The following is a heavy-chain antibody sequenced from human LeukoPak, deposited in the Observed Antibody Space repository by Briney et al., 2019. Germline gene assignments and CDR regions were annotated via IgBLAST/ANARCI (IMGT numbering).Heavy chain of an antibody. Sequence: GGSLRLSCAASGFTFSSYGMHWVRQAPGKGLEWVAVISYDGSNKYYTDSLKGRFTISRDNSKNTLYLQMNSLRAEDTAVYYCAKDTEKWMATTDYWGQGTLVTVSS. CDR2: ISYDGSNK. D-gene: IGHD5-24*01. CDR1: GFTFSSYG. V-gene: IGHV3-30*18. J-gene: IGHJ4*02. CDR3: AKDTEKWMATTDY.